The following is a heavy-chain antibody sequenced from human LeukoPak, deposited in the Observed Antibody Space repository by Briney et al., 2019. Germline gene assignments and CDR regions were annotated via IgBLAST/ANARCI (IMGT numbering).Heavy chain of an antibody. J-gene: IGHJ6*04. CDR1: GFTFSSYG. CDR2: ISYDGSNK. D-gene: IGHD3-9*01. CDR3: AREAYYDILTGYYLDYYYGMDV. V-gene: IGHV3-30*03. Sequence: PGGSLRLSCAASGFTFSSYGMHWVRQAPGKGLEWVAVISYDGSNKYYADSVKGRFTISRDNSKNTLYLQMNSLRAEDTAVYYCAREAYYDILTGYYLDYYYGMDVWGKGTTVTVSS.